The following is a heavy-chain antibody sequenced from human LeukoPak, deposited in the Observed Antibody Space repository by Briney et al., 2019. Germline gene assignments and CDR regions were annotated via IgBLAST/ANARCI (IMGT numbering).Heavy chain of an antibody. D-gene: IGHD3-10*01. V-gene: IGHV3-23*01. J-gene: IGHJ4*02. Sequence: GGSLRLSGAASGFTFSSYAMSWVRQAPGKGLEWVSAISGSGGSTYYADSVKGRFTISRDNSKNTLYLQMNSLRAEDTAVYYCAKGGLRGVMNYWGQGTLVTVSS. CDR1: GFTFSSYA. CDR3: AKGGLRGVMNY. CDR2: ISGSGGST.